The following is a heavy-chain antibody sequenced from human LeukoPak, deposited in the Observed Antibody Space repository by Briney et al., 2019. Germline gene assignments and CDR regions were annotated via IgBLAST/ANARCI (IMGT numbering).Heavy chain of an antibody. V-gene: IGHV4-30-4*01. CDR3: ARGLGYYDFWSGYFFAFDI. J-gene: IGHJ3*02. CDR2: IYYRGST. D-gene: IGHD3-3*01. CDR1: GDSIKSGDNY. Sequence: SQTLSLTCTVSGDSIKSGDNYWSWVRQSPGKGLEWIGYIYYRGSTSYNPSLKSRVTISVDRSKNQFSLKLSSVTAADTAVYYCARGLGYYDFWSGYFFAFDIWGQGTMVTVSS.